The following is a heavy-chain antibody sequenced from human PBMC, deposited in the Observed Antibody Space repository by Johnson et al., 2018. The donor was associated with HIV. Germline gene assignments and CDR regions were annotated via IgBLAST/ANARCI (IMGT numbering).Heavy chain of an antibody. CDR3: AREGSVGATIFTMFDAFDI. CDR2: ISSSSSSI. D-gene: IGHD1-26*01. J-gene: IGHJ3*02. Sequence: QVQLVESGGGLVKPGGSLRLSCAVSGFTFSDHYMSWIRQAPGKGLEWVSYISSSSSSIYYADSVKGRFTISRDNAKNSLYLKMNSLRAEDTAVYYCAREGSVGATIFTMFDAFDIWGQGTMVTVSS. V-gene: IGHV3-11*04. CDR1: GFTFSDHY.